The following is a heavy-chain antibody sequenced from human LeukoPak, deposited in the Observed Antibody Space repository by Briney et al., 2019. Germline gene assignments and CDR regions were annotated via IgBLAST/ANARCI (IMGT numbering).Heavy chain of an antibody. CDR2: INAGNGNT. Sequence: GASVKVSCKASGYTFTSYVIHWVRQAPGQRFEWMGWINAGNGNTKYSQEFQDRVTITRDTSASTAYMELSSLRSEDMAVYYCARARYETRIWPKSRYDYYHYMDVWGKGTTVTVSS. J-gene: IGHJ6*03. CDR3: ARARYETRIWPKSRYDYYHYMDV. CDR1: GYTFTSYV. V-gene: IGHV1-3*03. D-gene: IGHD3-3*01.